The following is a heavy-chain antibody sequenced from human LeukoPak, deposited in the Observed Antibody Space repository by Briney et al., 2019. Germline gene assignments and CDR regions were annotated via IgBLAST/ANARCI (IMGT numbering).Heavy chain of an antibody. Sequence: EASVKVSCKASGYTFTGYYMHWVRQAPGQGLEWMGWINPNSGGANYAQKFQGSITMTRDTSISTAYMELSRLRSDDTAVYYCARGTTIFGVAPPDYWGQGTLVTVSS. V-gene: IGHV1-2*02. D-gene: IGHD3-3*01. CDR3: ARGTTIFGVAPPDY. CDR2: INPNSGGA. J-gene: IGHJ4*02. CDR1: GYTFTGYY.